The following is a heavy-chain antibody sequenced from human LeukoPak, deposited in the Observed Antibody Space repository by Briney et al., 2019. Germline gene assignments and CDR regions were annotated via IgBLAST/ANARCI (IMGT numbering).Heavy chain of an antibody. CDR2: IYSGGST. CDR3: ARVMVRGVIIFRRSWFDP. D-gene: IGHD3-10*01. Sequence: GGSLRLSCAASGFTVSSNYMSRVRQAPGKGLEWVSVIYSGGSTYYADSVKGRFTISRDNSKNTLYLQMNSLRAEDTAVYYCARVMVRGVIIFRRSWFDPWGQGTLVTVSS. V-gene: IGHV3-66*01. J-gene: IGHJ5*02. CDR1: GFTVSSNY.